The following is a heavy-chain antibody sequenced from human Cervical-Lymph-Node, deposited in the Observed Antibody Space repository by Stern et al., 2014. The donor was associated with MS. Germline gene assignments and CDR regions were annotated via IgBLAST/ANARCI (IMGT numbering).Heavy chain of an antibody. Sequence: QVQLVQSGAELKKPGSSVQVSCPTSGGIFISSTITWVRQGPGQGLEWMGDISPGLDSVDYAQEFQGRFTLTADDSTNTVYMELTSLQSGDTAMYYCARDGFDSGSALAFWGQGTLVTVSS. V-gene: IGHV1-69*16. CDR1: GGIFISST. J-gene: IGHJ4*02. CDR3: ARDGFDSGSALAF. D-gene: IGHD6-19*01. CDR2: ISPGLDSV.